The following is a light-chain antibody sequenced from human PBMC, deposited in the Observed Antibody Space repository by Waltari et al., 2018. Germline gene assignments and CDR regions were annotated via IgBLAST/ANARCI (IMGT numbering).Light chain of an antibody. CDR1: QSISSY. J-gene: IGKJ4*01. CDR3: QQFYSTPPLT. CDR2: AAS. Sequence: DIQMTQSPSSLSASVGDRVTITCRASQSISSYLNWYQQKPGKAPKLLIYAASSLQSGVPSRFSGSGSGTDFTLTISSLQPEDFSTYYCQQFYSTPPLTFGGGTKVEIK. V-gene: IGKV1-39*01.